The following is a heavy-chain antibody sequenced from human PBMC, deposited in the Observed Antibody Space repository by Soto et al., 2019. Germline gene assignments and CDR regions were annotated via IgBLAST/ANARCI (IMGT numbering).Heavy chain of an antibody. V-gene: IGHV4-31*03. D-gene: IGHD6-6*01. CDR2: ISSGGTT. J-gene: IGHJ4*02. Sequence: QVQLQESGPGLVKPSQTLSLTCTVSGGSMNSGGYCWSWIRQHPGEGLEWIGCISSGGTTSYNPSLKSRVSISVDTSKNQFSLKLTSVTAADTAVYYCSRGILVWGQGTLSTVSS. CDR1: GGSMNSGGYC. CDR3: SRGILV.